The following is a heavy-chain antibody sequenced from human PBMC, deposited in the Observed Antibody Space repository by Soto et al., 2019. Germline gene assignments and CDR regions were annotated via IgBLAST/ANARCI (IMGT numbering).Heavy chain of an antibody. V-gene: IGHV3-33*01. CDR1: GFTFSSYG. CDR3: ARDVWDNWNCEVLASYGMDV. J-gene: IGHJ6*02. D-gene: IGHD1-7*01. Sequence: GGSLRLSCAASGFTFSSYGMHWVRQAPGKGLEWVAVIWYDGSNKYYADSVKGRFTISRDNSKNTLYLQMNSLGAEDTAVYYCARDVWDNWNCEVLASYGMDVWGQGTTVTVSS. CDR2: IWYDGSNK.